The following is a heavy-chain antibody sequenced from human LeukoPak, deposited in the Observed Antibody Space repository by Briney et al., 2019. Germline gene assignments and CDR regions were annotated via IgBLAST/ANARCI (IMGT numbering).Heavy chain of an antibody. J-gene: IGHJ4*02. D-gene: IGHD5-18*01. CDR1: GGSISSSSYY. CDR3: ARVISGYSYGLFDY. CDR2: IYYSGST. Sequence: SETLSLTCTVSGGSISSSSYYWGWIRQPPGKGLEWIGNIYYSGSTYYNPSLKSRVTISVDTSKNQFSLKLSSVTAADTAVYYCARVISGYSYGLFDYWGQGTLVTVSS. V-gene: IGHV4-39*07.